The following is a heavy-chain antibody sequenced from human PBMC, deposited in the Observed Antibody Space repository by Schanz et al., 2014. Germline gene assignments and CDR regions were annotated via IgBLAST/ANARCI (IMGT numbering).Heavy chain of an antibody. Sequence: QVQLVESGGGLVKPGGSLRLSCAASGFTFSDNFMSWIRQAPGKGLEWISYITTSTSYTNYADSVKGRFTISRDNAKKSLFLQMNSLRDEDTAFYYCARLGRMGAFDIWGQGTMVTVSS. V-gene: IGHV3-11*06. CDR2: ITTSTSYT. D-gene: IGHD2-8*01. CDR1: GFTFSDNF. J-gene: IGHJ3*02. CDR3: ARLGRMGAFDI.